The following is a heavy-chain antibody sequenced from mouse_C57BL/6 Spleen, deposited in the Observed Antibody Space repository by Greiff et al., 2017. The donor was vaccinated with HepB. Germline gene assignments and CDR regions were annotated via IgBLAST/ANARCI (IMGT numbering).Heavy chain of an antibody. CDR2: ISDGGSYT. V-gene: IGHV5-4*01. CDR1: GFTFSSYA. CDR3: AREDGPRYFDV. D-gene: IGHD2-3*01. J-gene: IGHJ1*03. Sequence: EVKVIESGGGLVKPGGSLKLSCAASGFTFSSYAMSWVRQTPEKRLEWVATISDGGSYTYYPDNVKGRFTISRDSAKNNLYLQMSHLKSEDTAMYYCAREDGPRYFDVWGTGTTVTVSS.